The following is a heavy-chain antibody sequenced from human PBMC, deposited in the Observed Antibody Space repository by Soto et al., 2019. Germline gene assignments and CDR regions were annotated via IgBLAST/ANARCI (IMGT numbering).Heavy chain of an antibody. CDR2: IYYSGST. V-gene: IGHV4-31*03. CDR3: AREPNVLSGVRALGGMDV. J-gene: IGHJ6*02. D-gene: IGHD3-10*01. Sequence: SETLSLTCTVSGGSISSGGYYWSWLRQHPGKGLEWIGYIYYSGSTYYNPSLKSRVTISVDTSKNQFSLKLSSVTAADTAVYYCAREPNVLSGVRALGGMDVWGQGTTVTVSS. CDR1: GGSISSGGYY.